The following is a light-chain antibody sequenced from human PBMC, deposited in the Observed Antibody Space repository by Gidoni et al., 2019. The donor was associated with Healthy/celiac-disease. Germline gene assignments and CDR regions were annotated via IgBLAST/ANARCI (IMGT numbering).Light chain of an antibody. CDR3: CSYAGRV. V-gene: IGLV2-23*01. CDR1: SSDVGSYNL. CDR2: EGS. Sequence: SALTQPASESGSPGQSITISCTGTSSDVGSYNLVSWYQQHPGKAPKLMIYEGSKRPSGVSNRFSGSKSGNTASLTISGLQAEDEADYYCCSYAGRVFGGGTKLTVL. J-gene: IGLJ3*02.